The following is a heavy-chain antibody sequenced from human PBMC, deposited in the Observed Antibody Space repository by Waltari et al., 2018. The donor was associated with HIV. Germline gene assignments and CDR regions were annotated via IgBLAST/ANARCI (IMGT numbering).Heavy chain of an antibody. CDR2: ITVSGDTM. D-gene: IGHD3-3*01. CDR1: GFSFSSYS. CDR3: ARWDDFWSGYLHPYGLDV. J-gene: IGHJ6*02. Sequence: EVQLVESGGGLVQPGGSLRLACVASGFSFSSYSINWVRQAPGKGLEWVAFITVSGDTMYYADSVKGRFTISRDNANNSLFLQMNSLRGDDTAVYYCARWDDFWSGYLHPYGLDVWGQGTTVTVSS. V-gene: IGHV3-48*01.